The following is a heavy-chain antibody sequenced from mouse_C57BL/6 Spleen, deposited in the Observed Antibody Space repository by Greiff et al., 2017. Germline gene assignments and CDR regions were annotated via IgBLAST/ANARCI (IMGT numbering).Heavy chain of an antibody. CDR1: GFTFSSYT. J-gene: IGHJ3*01. CDR2: ISGGGGNT. CDR3: ARHGYYGSSSFAY. D-gene: IGHD1-1*01. V-gene: IGHV5-9*01. Sequence: DVKLVESGGGLVKPGGSLKLSCAASGFTFSSYTMSWVRQTPEKRLEWVATISGGGGNTYYPDSVKGRFTISRDNAKNTLYLQMSSLRSEDTALYYCARHGYYGSSSFAYWGQGTLVTVSA.